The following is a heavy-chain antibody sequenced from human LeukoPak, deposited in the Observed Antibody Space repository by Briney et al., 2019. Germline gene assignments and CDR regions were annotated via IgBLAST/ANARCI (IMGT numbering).Heavy chain of an antibody. V-gene: IGHV3-30*18. D-gene: IGHD1-26*01. Sequence: PGGSLRLSCAASGFTFSSYGMHWVRQAPGKGLEWVAVISYDGSNKCYADSVKGRFTISRDNSKNTLYLQMNSLRAEDTAVYYCAKLAWELLTFDAFDIWGQGTMVTVSS. J-gene: IGHJ3*02. CDR3: AKLAWELLTFDAFDI. CDR1: GFTFSSYG. CDR2: ISYDGSNK.